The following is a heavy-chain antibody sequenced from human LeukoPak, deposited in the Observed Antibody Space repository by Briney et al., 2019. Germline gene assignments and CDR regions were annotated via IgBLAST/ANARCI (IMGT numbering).Heavy chain of an antibody. J-gene: IGHJ4*02. Sequence: PGGSLRLSCAASGFTLSSFSMNWVRQAPGKGLEWVSYISRSSSVIYYADSVKGRFTISRDNAKNSLYLQMNSLRAEDTAVYYCARDYDFWSGYYTGIFDYWGQGTLVTVSS. CDR3: ARDYDFWSGYYTGIFDY. D-gene: IGHD3-3*01. CDR1: GFTLSSFS. V-gene: IGHV3-48*01. CDR2: ISRSSSVI.